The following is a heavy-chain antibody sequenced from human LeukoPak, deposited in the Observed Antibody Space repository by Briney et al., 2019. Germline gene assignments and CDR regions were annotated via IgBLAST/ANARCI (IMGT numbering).Heavy chain of an antibody. D-gene: IGHD2-2*02. Sequence: ASVKVSCKASGYTFTSYYMHWVRQAPGQGLEWMGIINPSGGSTSYAQKFQGRVTVTRDTSTSTVYMELSSLRSEDTAVYYCARDVDIVVVPAAIPAGDGNWFDPWGQGTLVTVS. V-gene: IGHV1-46*01. CDR3: ARDVDIVVVPAAIPAGDGNWFDP. CDR1: GYTFTSYY. CDR2: INPSGGST. J-gene: IGHJ5*02.